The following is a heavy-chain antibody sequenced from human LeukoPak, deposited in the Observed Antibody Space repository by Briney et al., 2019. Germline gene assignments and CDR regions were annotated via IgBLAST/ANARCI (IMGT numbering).Heavy chain of an antibody. CDR3: ARARGHGSSGYYFFDY. CDR2: IYYSGST. CDR1: GGSISSSSYY. Sequence: PSETLSLTCTVSGGSISSSSYYWGWIRQPPGKGLEWIGSIYYSGSTYYNPSLKSRVTMSVDTSKNQFSLKLSSVTAADTAVYYCARARGHGSSGYYFFDYWGQGTLVTVSS. J-gene: IGHJ4*02. V-gene: IGHV4-39*07. D-gene: IGHD3-22*01.